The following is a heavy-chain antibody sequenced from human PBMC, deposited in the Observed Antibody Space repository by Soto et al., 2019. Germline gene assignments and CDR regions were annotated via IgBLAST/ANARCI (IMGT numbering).Heavy chain of an antibody. CDR3: ARVTESDAFDI. CDR1: SGSISSSNW. Sequence: QVQLQESCPGLVKPSGTLSLTCAVSSGSISSSNWWSWVRQPPGKGLEWIGEIHHRGSINYNPSLKSRVTISVDKSKNQSSLNLSSVTAADTAVYYCARVTESDAFDIWGQGTMVTVSS. V-gene: IGHV4-4*02. J-gene: IGHJ3*02. CDR2: IHHRGSI.